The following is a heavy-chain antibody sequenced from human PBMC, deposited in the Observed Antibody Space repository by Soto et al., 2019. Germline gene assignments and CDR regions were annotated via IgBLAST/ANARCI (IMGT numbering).Heavy chain of an antibody. CDR1: GYTFTSYA. Sequence: ASVKVSCKASGYTFTSYAMHWVRQAPGQRLEWMGWINAGNGNTKYSQKFQGRVTITRDTSASTAYMELSSLRSEDTAVYYCARDKLFTIFGVVITSNWFDPWGQGTLVTSPQ. J-gene: IGHJ5*02. D-gene: IGHD3-3*01. CDR2: INAGNGNT. CDR3: ARDKLFTIFGVVITSNWFDP. V-gene: IGHV1-3*01.